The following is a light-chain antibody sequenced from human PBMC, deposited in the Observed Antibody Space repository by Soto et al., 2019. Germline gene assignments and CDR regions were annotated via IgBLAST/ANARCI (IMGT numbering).Light chain of an antibody. J-gene: IGKJ5*01. CDR3: QQYYTWPLT. CDR2: GAS. CDR1: QSLSSN. Sequence: VMTQSPDTLSVSPGERATLSFGASQSLSSNLAWYQQKPGQAPRLLIYGASSRATGIPVRFSGSGSGTEFTLTISSLQSEDFAVYYCQQYYTWPLTFGQGTLLEI. V-gene: IGKV3-15*01.